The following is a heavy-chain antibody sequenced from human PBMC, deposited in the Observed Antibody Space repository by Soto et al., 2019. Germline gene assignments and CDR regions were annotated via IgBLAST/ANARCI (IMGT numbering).Heavy chain of an antibody. D-gene: IGHD2-15*01. V-gene: IGHV4-34*01. CDR3: ARGRRMGAASSEYFQH. Sequence: SETLSLTCAVYGGSFSGYYWSWIRQPPGKGLEWIGEINHSGSTNYNPSLKSRVTISVDTSKNQFSLKLSSVTAADTAVYYCARGRRMGAASSEYFQHWGQGTLVTVSS. CDR1: GGSFSGYY. CDR2: INHSGST. J-gene: IGHJ1*01.